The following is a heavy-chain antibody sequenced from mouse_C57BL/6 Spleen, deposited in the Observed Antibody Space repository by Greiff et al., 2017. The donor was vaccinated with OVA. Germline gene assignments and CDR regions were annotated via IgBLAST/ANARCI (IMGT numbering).Heavy chain of an antibody. V-gene: IGHV1-26*01. CDR2: INPNNGGT. D-gene: IGHD1-1*01. CDR1: GYTFTDYY. CDR3: ARSPSIYYYGDC. Sequence: VQLQQSGPELVKPGASVKISCKASGYTFTDYYMNWVKQSHGKSLEWIGDINPNNGGTSYNQKFKGKATLTVDKSSSTAYMELRSLTSEDSAVYYCARSPSIYYYGDCWGQGTLVTVSA. J-gene: IGHJ3*01.